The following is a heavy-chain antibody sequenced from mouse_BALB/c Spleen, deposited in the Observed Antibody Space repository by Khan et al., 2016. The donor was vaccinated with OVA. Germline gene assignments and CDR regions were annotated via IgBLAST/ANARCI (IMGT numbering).Heavy chain of an antibody. CDR1: GFTIKDTY. CDR2: IDPANDDI. V-gene: IGHV14-3*02. CDR3: ATLYGNPIAY. J-gene: IGHJ3*01. D-gene: IGHD2-1*01. Sequence: VQLQQSGAEFVKPGASVKLSCTASGFTIKDTYIHWVNQRPEQGLEWIGRIDPANDDIKYDPKFQGKATITADTSSNAAYLHLSNLTSDDTAVCYYATLYGNPIAYWGQGTLVTVSA.